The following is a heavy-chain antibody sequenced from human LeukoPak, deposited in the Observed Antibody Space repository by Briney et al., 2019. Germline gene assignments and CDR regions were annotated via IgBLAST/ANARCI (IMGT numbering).Heavy chain of an antibody. D-gene: IGHD3-22*01. CDR1: GVSFSGFY. CDR3: ARVRRGEGTMIVEVITRGDFDY. J-gene: IGHJ4*02. CDR2: INHSGST. Sequence: PSETLSFNCAVYGVSFSGFYWSWIRQPPGKGLEGIGEINHSGSTNYHPSLKSRVTISVDTSKNQFSLKLSSVAAADKAVYYCARVRRGEGTMIVEVITRGDFDYWGQGTLVTVSS. V-gene: IGHV4-34*01.